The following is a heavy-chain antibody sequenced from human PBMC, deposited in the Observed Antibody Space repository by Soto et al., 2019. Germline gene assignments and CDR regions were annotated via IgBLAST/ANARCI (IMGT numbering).Heavy chain of an antibody. J-gene: IGHJ3*02. CDR2: ISSSSSYI. Sequence: GGSLRLSCAASGFTFSSYSMNWVRQAPGKGLEWVSSISSSSSYIYYADSVKGRFTISRDNAKNSLYLQMNSLRAEDTAVYYCARVLYNWNDGDAFDIWGQGTMVTVSS. D-gene: IGHD1-1*01. CDR1: GFTFSSYS. CDR3: ARVLYNWNDGDAFDI. V-gene: IGHV3-21*01.